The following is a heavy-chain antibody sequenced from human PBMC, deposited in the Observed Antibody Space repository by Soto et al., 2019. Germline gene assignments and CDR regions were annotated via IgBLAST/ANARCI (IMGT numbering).Heavy chain of an antibody. CDR2: SSGSGGST. D-gene: IGHD6-13*01. CDR1: GFTFSSYA. J-gene: IGHJ4*02. CDR3: AKETSSTWFPLDY. Sequence: EVHLLESGGGLVQTGGSLRLSCAASGFTFSSYALRWVRQPPGKGLELVSSSSGSGGSTYYADSVKGRFTSSSANSKNTLYRQLNHLRAEDTAIYYCAKETSSTWFPLDYWGQGTLVTVSS. V-gene: IGHV3-23*01.